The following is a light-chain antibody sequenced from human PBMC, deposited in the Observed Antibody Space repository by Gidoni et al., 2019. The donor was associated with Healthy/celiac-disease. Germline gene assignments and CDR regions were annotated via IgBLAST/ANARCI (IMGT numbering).Light chain of an antibody. CDR3: QQRSNWPPLWT. J-gene: IGKJ2*02. CDR1: QSVSSY. Sequence: EIVLTQPPATLSLSPGERATLSCRASQSVSSYLAWYQQKPGQAPRLLIYDASNRSPGSPARFSGSGSGTDFTLTISSLEPEDFAVYYCQQRSNWPPLWTFGQGTKLEIK. CDR2: DAS. V-gene: IGKV3-11*01.